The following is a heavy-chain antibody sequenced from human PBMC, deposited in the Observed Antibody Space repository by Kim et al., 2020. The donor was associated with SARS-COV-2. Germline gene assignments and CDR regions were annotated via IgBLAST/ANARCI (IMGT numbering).Heavy chain of an antibody. Sequence: ASVKVSCKVSGFTFTNYDINWVRQANGQGLEWMGWMNPNTGSTGYAQKFQGRVTLTRDTSTSTAYMELSSLRSEDTAVYFCARVSRECSIRQNYFDYWGQGTGVTVSS. J-gene: IGHJ4*02. CDR1: GFTFTNYD. CDR2: MNPNTGST. CDR3: ARVSRECSIRQNYFDY. V-gene: IGHV1-8*01. D-gene: IGHD2-2*01.